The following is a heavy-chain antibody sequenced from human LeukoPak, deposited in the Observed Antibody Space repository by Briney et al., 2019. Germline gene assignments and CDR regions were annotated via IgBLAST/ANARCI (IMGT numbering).Heavy chain of an antibody. CDR3: ARLIRWGSSGSRGHYYFDY. Sequence: SETLSLTCTVSGGSISRDYWSWIRQPPGKGLEWIGYIYYTGSTNYNPSLKSRVTISVDTSKNQFSLKLSSVTAADTAVYYCARLIRWGSSGSRGHYYFDYWGQGTLVTVSS. CDR1: GGSISRDY. D-gene: IGHD6-19*01. J-gene: IGHJ4*02. V-gene: IGHV4-59*08. CDR2: IYYTGST.